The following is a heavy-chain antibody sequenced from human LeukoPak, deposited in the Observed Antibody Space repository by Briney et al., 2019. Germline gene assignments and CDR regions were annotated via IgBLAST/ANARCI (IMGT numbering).Heavy chain of an antibody. Sequence: GGSLRLSCAASGFTFSSYWKSWVRQAPGKGLEWVANIKQDGSEKYYVDSVKSRFTISRDNAKNSLYLQMNSLRAEDTAVYYCARASISSGWYQVPAGTGYYYYYMDVWGKGTTVTVSS. J-gene: IGHJ6*03. CDR3: ARASISSGWYQVPAGTGYYYYYMDV. CDR2: IKQDGSEK. CDR1: GFTFSSYW. V-gene: IGHV3-7*01. D-gene: IGHD6-19*01.